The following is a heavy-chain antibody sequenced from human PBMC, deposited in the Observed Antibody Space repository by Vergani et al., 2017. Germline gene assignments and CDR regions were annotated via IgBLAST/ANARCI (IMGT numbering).Heavy chain of an antibody. CDR2: ISWNSGSI. J-gene: IGHJ4*02. Sequence: EVQLVESGGGLVQPGRSLRLSCAASGFTFDDYAMHWVRQAPGKGLEWVSGISWNSGSIGYADSVKGRFTISRDNAKNSLYLQMNSLKTEDTAVYYCTRDVHDYGDYGDFDYWGQGTLVTVSS. CDR3: TRDVHDYGDYGDFDY. CDR1: GFTFDDYA. D-gene: IGHD4-17*01. V-gene: IGHV3-9*01.